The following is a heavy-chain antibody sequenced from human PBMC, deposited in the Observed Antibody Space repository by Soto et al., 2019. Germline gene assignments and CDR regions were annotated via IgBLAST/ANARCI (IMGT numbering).Heavy chain of an antibody. CDR2: IIPIFGTA. D-gene: IGHD3-16*02. J-gene: IGHJ4*02. Sequence: QVQLVQSGAEVKKPGSSVKVSCKASGGTFSSYAISWVRQAPVQGLEWMGGIIPIFGTANYAQKFHVRVKIEADESTITAYMELCRLRSEDTSVSYCATDQYDYVWGSYRAQLDSWGQGSLVTVSS. CDR1: GGTFSSYA. CDR3: ATDQYDYVWGSYRAQLDS. V-gene: IGHV1-69*01.